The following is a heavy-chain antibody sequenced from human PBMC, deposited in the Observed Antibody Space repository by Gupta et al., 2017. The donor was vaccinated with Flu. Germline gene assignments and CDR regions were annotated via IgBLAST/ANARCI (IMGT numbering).Heavy chain of an antibody. CDR2: INHSGST. CDR1: GGSFSGYY. V-gene: IGHV4-34*02. D-gene: IGHD2-2*01. CDR3: ATGEYQLLFRN. Sequence: QVQLQQWGAGLLKPSETLSLTCAVYGGSFSGYYWSWIRQPPGKGLECIGEINHSGSTNYNPSLKSRVTISVDTSKNQFSLKRSSVNAADTAVYYCATGEYQLLFRNWGQGTLVTVSS. J-gene: IGHJ4*02.